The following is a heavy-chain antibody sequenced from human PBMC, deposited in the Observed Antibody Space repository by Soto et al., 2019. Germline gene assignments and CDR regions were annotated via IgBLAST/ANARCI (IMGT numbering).Heavy chain of an antibody. CDR2: ISSSSSYI. V-gene: IGHV3-21*01. Sequence: GGSLRLSCSASGFTFSSYSMNGVRQAPGKGLEWVSSISSSSSYIYYADSVKGRFTISRDNAKNSLYLQMNSLRAEDTAVYYCASARITAAFDIWGQGTMVTVSS. J-gene: IGHJ3*02. CDR1: GFTFSSYS. CDR3: ASARITAAFDI. D-gene: IGHD5-18*01.